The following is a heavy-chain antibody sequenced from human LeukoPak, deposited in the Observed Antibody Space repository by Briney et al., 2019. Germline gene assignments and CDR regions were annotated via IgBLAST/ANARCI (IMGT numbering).Heavy chain of an antibody. J-gene: IGHJ4*02. CDR2: ISGSGGST. CDR1: GFTFSSYA. V-gene: IGHV3-23*01. D-gene: IGHD3-10*01. Sequence: PGGSLRLSCAASGFTFSSYAMSWVRQAPGKGPEWVSAISGSGGSTYYADSVKDRFTISRDNSKNTLYLQMNSLRAEDTAVYYCAKRMESGSYYNGPFDYWGQGTLVTVSS. CDR3: AKRMESGSYYNGPFDY.